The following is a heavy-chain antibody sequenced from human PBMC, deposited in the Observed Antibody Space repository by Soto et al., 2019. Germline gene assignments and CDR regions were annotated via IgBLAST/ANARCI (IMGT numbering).Heavy chain of an antibody. CDR2: ISAYNGNT. CDR1: GYTFTSYG. Sequence: QVQLVQSGAEVKKPGASVKVSCKASGYTFTSYGISWVRQAPGQGLEWMGWISAYNGNTNYAQKLQGRVTMTTDTSTSTDYMELRSLRSDDTAVYYCARDDIVVVVAATYYYGMDVWGQGTTVTVSS. D-gene: IGHD2-15*01. V-gene: IGHV1-18*01. CDR3: ARDDIVVVVAATYYYGMDV. J-gene: IGHJ6*02.